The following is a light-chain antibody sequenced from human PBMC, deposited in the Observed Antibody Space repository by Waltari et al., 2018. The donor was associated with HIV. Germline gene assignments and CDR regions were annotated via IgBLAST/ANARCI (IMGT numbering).Light chain of an antibody. CDR1: VRDIGTYNL. J-gene: IGLJ1*01. V-gene: IGLV2-23*02. CDR3: CSYAGPDTFFV. Sequence: QSGLTQPASVSGSLGQSITIFCNGSVRDIGTYNLVSWYQQFPGKAPKFIISEVSKRPSGISDRFSGSKSANSASLRSSGLRPEDEADYFCCSYAGPDTFFVFGGGT. CDR2: EVS.